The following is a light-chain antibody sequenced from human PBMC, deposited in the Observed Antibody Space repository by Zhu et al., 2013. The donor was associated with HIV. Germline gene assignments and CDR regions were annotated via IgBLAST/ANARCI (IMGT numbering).Light chain of an antibody. CDR2: GAS. Sequence: IVLTQSPVILSLSPGERATLSCRASQGISNYLAWYQQKPGQAPRLLIYGASSRATGIPDRFSGSGSGTDFSLTINRLAPEDFAVYYCQQYGSSPWTFGQGTKVEVK. CDR1: QGISNY. J-gene: IGKJ1*01. V-gene: IGKV3-20*01. CDR3: QQYGSSPWT.